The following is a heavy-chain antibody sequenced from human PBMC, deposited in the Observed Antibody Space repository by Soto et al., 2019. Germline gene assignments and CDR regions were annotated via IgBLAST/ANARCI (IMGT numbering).Heavy chain of an antibody. CDR3: ARFYGDYYNWFDP. Sequence: PSETLSLTSAVSGDSISSGGYSWSWIRQPPGKGLEWIGYIYHSGNTYYNPSLKSRVTISIDRSKNQFSLKLSSVTAADTAVYYCARFYGDYYNWFDPWGQGTLVTVSS. J-gene: IGHJ5*02. CDR2: IYHSGNT. CDR1: GDSISSGGYS. D-gene: IGHD4-17*01. V-gene: IGHV4-30-2*01.